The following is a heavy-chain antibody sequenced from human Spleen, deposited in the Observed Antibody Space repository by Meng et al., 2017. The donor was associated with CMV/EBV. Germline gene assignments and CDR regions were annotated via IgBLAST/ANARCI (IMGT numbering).Heavy chain of an antibody. V-gene: IGHV4-4*02. CDR3: ARDPYATGWAG. CDR1: GGSTSIRTW. CDR2: IYHSGGT. J-gene: IGHJ4*02. D-gene: IGHD6-19*01. Sequence: WGPGMGKRSVPLSHTCAVSGGSTSIRTWWSWVRQPPGKGLEWIGEIYHSGGTNYNPSLRGRVAISLDKSKNQFSPTLRSVTAADTAVYYCARDPYATGWAGWGQGTLVTVSS.